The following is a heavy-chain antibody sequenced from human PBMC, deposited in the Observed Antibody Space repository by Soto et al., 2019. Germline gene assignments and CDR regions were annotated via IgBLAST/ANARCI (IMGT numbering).Heavy chain of an antibody. V-gene: IGHV1-69*01. CDR3: ARTMVRGVTTLNYYYGMDV. CDR2: IIPIFGTA. J-gene: IGHJ6*02. Sequence: QVQLVQSGAEVKKPGSSVKVSCKASGGTFSSYAISWVRQAPGQGLEWMGGIIPIFGTANYAQKFQGRVTITADESTSTAYMELSRLRSEDTAVYYCARTMVRGVTTLNYYYGMDVWGQGTTVTGSS. D-gene: IGHD3-10*01. CDR1: GGTFSSYA.